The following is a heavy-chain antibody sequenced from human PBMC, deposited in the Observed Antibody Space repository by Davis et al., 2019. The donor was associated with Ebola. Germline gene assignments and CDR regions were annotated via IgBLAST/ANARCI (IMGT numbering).Heavy chain of an antibody. CDR1: GFTVSSNY. CDR2: INSDGSST. Sequence: HTGGSLRLSCAASGFTVSSNYMSWVRQAPGKGLVWVSRINSDGSSTSYTDSVKGRFTISRDNAKNTLYLQMNSLRAEDTAVYYCARDFWSGPWFDPWGQGTLVTVSS. J-gene: IGHJ5*02. V-gene: IGHV3-74*01. D-gene: IGHD3-3*01. CDR3: ARDFWSGPWFDP.